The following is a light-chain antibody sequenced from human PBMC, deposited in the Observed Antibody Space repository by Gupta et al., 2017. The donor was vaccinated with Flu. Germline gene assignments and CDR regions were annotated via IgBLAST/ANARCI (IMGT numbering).Light chain of an antibody. Sequence: PSSVSASVGDRVTITGRASQGVRYDLGWYQQKAGKAPKLLMYATSTLQTGVPSRFSGSGSGTEFTLTISSLQPEDSATYYCRQDDNYPRTFGQGTKVEIK. J-gene: IGKJ2*01. CDR2: ATS. CDR1: QGVRYD. V-gene: IGKV1-6*01. CDR3: RQDDNYPRT.